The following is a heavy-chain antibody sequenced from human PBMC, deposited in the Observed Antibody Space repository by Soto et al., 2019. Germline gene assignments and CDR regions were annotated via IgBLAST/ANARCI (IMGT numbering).Heavy chain of an antibody. CDR3: AASTIVVAKSGAFDI. D-gene: IGHD3-22*01. V-gene: IGHV1-58*02. CDR1: GFTFTSSA. Sequence: SVKVSCKASGFTFTSSAMQWGRQARGQRLEWIGWIVVGSGNTNYAQKFQERVTITRDMSTSTAYMELSSLRSEDTAVYYCAASTIVVAKSGAFDIWGQGTMVTVSS. CDR2: IVVGSGNT. J-gene: IGHJ3*02.